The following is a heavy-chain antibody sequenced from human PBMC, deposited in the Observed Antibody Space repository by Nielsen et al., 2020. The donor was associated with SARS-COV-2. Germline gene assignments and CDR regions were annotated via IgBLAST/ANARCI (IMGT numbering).Heavy chain of an antibody. V-gene: IGHV3-30-3*01. CDR1: GFTFSSYA. CDR2: ISYDGSNK. Sequence: GESLKISCAASGFTFSSYAMHWVRQAPGKGLEWVAVISYDGSNKYYADSVKGRFTISRDNSKNTLYLQMNSLRAEDTAVYYCARDRRRKDGWGLFGYWGQGTLVTVSS. J-gene: IGHJ4*02. D-gene: IGHD5-24*01. CDR3: ARDRRRKDGWGLFGY.